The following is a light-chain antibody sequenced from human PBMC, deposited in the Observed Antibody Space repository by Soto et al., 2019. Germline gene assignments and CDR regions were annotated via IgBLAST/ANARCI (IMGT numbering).Light chain of an antibody. CDR2: DAS. J-gene: IGKJ5*01. Sequence: EIVRTQSPATLSVSPGERATLSCRASQSVSRYLAWYQQRPGQAPRLLIFDASNRATGIPARFSGSGSGTDFSLTISSLEPEDFAVYYCQQRSNWPITFGQGTRLRL. CDR1: QSVSRY. CDR3: QQRSNWPIT. V-gene: IGKV3-11*01.